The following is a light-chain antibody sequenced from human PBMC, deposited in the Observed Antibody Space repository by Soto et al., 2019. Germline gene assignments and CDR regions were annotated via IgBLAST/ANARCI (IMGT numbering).Light chain of an antibody. Sequence: EIVLTQSPGILSLSPGERATLSCRASQSVSSTYLAWYQQKPGQAPRLLIYDASSRATGIPDRFSGSGSGTDVTLTITRLEPEDFAVYYCQQYGSSPGLFTFGPGTKVDFK. CDR2: DAS. J-gene: IGKJ3*01. V-gene: IGKV3-20*01. CDR1: QSVSSTY. CDR3: QQYGSSPGLFT.